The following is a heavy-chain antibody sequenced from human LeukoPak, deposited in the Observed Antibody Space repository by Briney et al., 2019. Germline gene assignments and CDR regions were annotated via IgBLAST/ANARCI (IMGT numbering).Heavy chain of an antibody. V-gene: IGHV4-59*01. D-gene: IGHD3-22*01. CDR3: ARSDSSALLD. J-gene: IGHJ4*02. Sequence: SETLSLTCTVSGGSISSYYWSWIRPPPGKGLEWIGYIYYSGSTNYNPSLKSRVTISVDTSKNQFTLKLSSVTAADTAVYYCARSDSSALLDWGQGTLVTVSS. CDR1: GGSISSYY. CDR2: IYYSGST.